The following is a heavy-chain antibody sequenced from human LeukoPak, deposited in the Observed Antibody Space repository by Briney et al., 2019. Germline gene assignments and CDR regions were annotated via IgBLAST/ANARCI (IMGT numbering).Heavy chain of an antibody. CDR1: GFTFSDYY. CDR3: ARIRGYHYDLSKRGWFDP. D-gene: IGHD3-22*01. Sequence: GGSLRLSCAASGFTFSDYYMSWIRQAPGKGLEWVSYVSSSGSIIYYADSVKGRFTISRDNAKNSLSLQMNSLRAEDTAVYYCARIRGYHYDLSKRGWFDPWGQGTLVTVSS. J-gene: IGHJ5*02. V-gene: IGHV3-11*01. CDR2: VSSSGSII.